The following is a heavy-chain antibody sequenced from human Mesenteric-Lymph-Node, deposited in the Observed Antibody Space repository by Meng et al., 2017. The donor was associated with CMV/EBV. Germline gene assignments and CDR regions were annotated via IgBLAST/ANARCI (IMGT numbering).Heavy chain of an antibody. CDR2: IYYSGST. CDR1: GGSISSGGYY. D-gene: IGHD2-15*01. V-gene: IGHV4-31*03. CDR3: ARADIQGPFDP. J-gene: IGHJ5*02. Sequence: SETLSLTCTVSGGSISSGGYYWSWIRQHPGKGLEWIGYIYYSGSTYYNPSLKSRVTISVDTSKNQFSLKLSYVTAADTAVYYCARADIQGPFDPWGQGTLVTVSS.